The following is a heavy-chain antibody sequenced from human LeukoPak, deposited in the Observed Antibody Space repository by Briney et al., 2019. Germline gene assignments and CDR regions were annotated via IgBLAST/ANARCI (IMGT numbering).Heavy chain of an antibody. CDR2: IRSKAYGGTT. V-gene: IGHV3-49*04. CDR3: TRRVTVAWYMDLHFHKDV. J-gene: IGHJ6*03. CDR1: GFTFGDYA. D-gene: IGHD6-19*01. Sequence: GGSLRLSCTASGFTFGDYAMSWVRQAPGKGLEWVGFIRSKAYGGTTEYAASVKGRFTISRDDSKSIAYLQMNSLKTEDTAVYYCTRRVTVAWYMDLHFHKDVWGKGTTVTISS.